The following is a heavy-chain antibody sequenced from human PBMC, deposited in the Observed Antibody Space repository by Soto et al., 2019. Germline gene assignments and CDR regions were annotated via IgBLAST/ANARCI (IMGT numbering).Heavy chain of an antibody. V-gene: IGHV3-21*01. CDR2: ISSSSSYI. CDR3: ARDREGAYYYYYGMDV. CDR1: GFTFSSYS. J-gene: IGHJ6*02. D-gene: IGHD1-26*01. Sequence: GGSLRLSCAASGFTFSSYSMNWVRQAPGKGLEWVSSISSSSSYIYYADSVKGRFTISRDNAKNSLYLQMNSLRAEDTAVYYCARDREGAYYYYYGMDVWGQGTTVTVSS.